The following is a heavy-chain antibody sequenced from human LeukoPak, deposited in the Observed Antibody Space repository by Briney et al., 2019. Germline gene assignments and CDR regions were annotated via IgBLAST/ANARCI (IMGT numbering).Heavy chain of an antibody. V-gene: IGHV4-39*07. CDR3: AREVSMKAAANTLFSHYFDS. J-gene: IGHJ4*02. D-gene: IGHD6-13*01. CDR2: IYYSGNA. CDR1: GASITSNNYY. Sequence: SETLSLTCTVSGASITSNNYYWGWIRQPPGKGLEWIGSIYYSGNAYYNASLKSRVTISVDTSKNQFSLKLRSLTAADTAVYYCAREVSMKAAANTLFSHYFDSWGQGTLVTVSS.